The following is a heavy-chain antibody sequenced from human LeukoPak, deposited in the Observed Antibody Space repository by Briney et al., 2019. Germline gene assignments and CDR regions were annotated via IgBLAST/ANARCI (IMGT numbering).Heavy chain of an antibody. CDR1: GFAFSSYA. Sequence: GLSLRLSCAASGFAFSSYAMSWVRQAPGKGLEWISGISGGSGSTYYADSVKGRFTISRDNSKNTLVLQMNSLRADDTALYYCAKSYGASRNYVIECWGQGTLVTVSS. D-gene: IGHD4/OR15-4a*01. CDR3: AKSYGASRNYVIEC. V-gene: IGHV3-23*01. J-gene: IGHJ4*02. CDR2: ISGGSGST.